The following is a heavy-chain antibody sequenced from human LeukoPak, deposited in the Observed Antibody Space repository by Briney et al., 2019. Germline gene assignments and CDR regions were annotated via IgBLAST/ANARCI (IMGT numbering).Heavy chain of an antibody. CDR1: GFTFSSYW. V-gene: IGHV3-7*01. Sequence: GGSLRLSCAASGFTFSSYWMSWVRQAPGKGLEWVANIKQDGSEKYYVDSVKGRFTISRDNAKNAVYLQMNGLRAEDTAVYFCARRGPGSGWPTDYWGQGTPVTVSS. CDR2: IKQDGSEK. D-gene: IGHD6-19*01. J-gene: IGHJ4*02. CDR3: ARRGPGSGWPTDY.